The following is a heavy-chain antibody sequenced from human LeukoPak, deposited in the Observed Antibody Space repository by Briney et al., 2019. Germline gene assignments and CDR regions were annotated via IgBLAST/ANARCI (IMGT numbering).Heavy chain of an antibody. CDR1: GFTFSSYW. Sequence: GGSLRLSCAASGFTFSSYWMSWVRQAPGKGLEWVAKINQDGSEKYYVDSVKGRFTTSRDNAKNSLYLQMNSLRAEDTAVYHCATDTAGFDYWGQGTLVTVSS. V-gene: IGHV3-7*05. CDR3: ATDTAGFDY. CDR2: INQDGSEK. J-gene: IGHJ4*02.